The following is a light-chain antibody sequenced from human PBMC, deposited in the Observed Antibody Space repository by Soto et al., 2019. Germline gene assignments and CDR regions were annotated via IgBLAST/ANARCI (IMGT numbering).Light chain of an antibody. Sequence: EIVLTQSPGTLSLSPGERATLSCRASQSVSSSYLAWYQQKPGQAPRLLIYGASSRATGIPDTFSGSGSGTDFTLTISGLEPEDFAVYSCQQYGSFFGQGTKLEIK. CDR2: GAS. CDR1: QSVSSSY. J-gene: IGKJ2*01. CDR3: QQYGSF. V-gene: IGKV3-20*01.